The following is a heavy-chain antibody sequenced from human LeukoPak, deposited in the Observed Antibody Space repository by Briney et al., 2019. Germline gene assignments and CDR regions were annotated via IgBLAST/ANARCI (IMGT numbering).Heavy chain of an antibody. J-gene: IGHJ4*02. V-gene: IGHV3-53*01. CDR1: GFTFSSYA. D-gene: IGHD2-21*02. CDR2: IYSGGST. CDR3: AREGVTQPDY. Sequence: GGSLRLSCAASGFTFSSYAMSWVRQAPGKGLEWVSVIYSGGSTYYADSVKGRFTISRDNSKNTLYLQMNSLRAEDTAVYYCAREGVTQPDYWGQGTLVTVSS.